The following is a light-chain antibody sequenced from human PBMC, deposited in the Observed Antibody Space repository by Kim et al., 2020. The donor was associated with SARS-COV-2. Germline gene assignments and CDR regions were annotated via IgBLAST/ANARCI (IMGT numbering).Light chain of an antibody. Sequence: PRQRPPLPRPASQAVASSSFAWFPPNPGQAPSLLFYAASNRATRIPDRFSGSGSGTDFTLTISRLEPEDFAVYYFQQCGISPPLTFGHGTRLEI. V-gene: IGKV3-20*01. CDR3: QQCGISPPLT. CDR1: QAVASSS. CDR2: AAS. J-gene: IGKJ5*01.